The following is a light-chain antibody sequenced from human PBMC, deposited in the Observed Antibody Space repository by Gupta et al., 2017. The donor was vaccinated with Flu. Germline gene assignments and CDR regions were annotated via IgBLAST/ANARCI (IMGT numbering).Light chain of an antibody. CDR2: EVR. V-gene: IGLV2-18*01. CDR3: SLYTSSSTWV. Sequence: SALPHPPSLSASPGPSVTISFTRTSSGGGSYDRVSWDQQPPGTAPKLMIYEVRNRAAGVPDRFSGSKSGNTAALTISGLQDEDEADYYCSLYTSSSTWVFGGGTKLTVL. J-gene: IGLJ3*02. CDR1: SSGGGSYDR.